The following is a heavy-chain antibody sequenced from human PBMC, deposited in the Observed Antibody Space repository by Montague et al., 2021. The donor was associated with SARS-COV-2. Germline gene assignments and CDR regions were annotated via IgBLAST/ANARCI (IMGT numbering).Heavy chain of an antibody. CDR3: AREYDILTGYYFDY. D-gene: IGHD3-9*01. CDR2: IWYDGSNK. CDR1: GFTFSSYG. Sequence: SLRLSCAASGFTFSSYGMHWVRQAPGKGLEWVAVIWYDGSNKYYADSEKGRFTISRDSSKNTLYLQMNSLRAEDTAVYYCAREYDILTGYYFDYWGQGTLVTVSS. J-gene: IGHJ4*02. V-gene: IGHV3-33*01.